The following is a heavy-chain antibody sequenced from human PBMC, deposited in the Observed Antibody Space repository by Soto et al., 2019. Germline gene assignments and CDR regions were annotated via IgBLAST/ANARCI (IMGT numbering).Heavy chain of an antibody. D-gene: IGHD1-1*01. Sequence: GGSLRLSCAASEFTFSNAWMNWVRQAPGKGLEWVGRIKSTVDGGTTDYAAPVKGRFTISRDDSKKTLYLQMNSLKTEDTAVYYCTTLVCTEPLYSHFDYWGQGTLVTVSS. V-gene: IGHV3-15*01. CDR1: EFTFSNAW. J-gene: IGHJ4*02. CDR3: TTLVCTEPLYSHFDY. CDR2: IKSTVDGGTT.